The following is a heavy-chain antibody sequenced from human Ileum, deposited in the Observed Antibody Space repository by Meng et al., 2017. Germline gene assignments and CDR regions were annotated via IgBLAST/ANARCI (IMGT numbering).Heavy chain of an antibody. CDR1: GGSVSSNIAA. V-gene: IGHV6-1*01. CDR3: ASGSGSLDY. D-gene: IGHD3-3*01. CDR2: TYYRSKWYS. J-gene: IGHJ4*02. Sequence: QVPLQQSGPGLVKPSQPLSLTCAVSGGSVSSNIAAWNWIRQSPLRGHEWLGRTYYRSKWYSEYAVSVKSRISITPDTSKNQFSLQMNSVTPEDTAVYYCASGSGSLDYWGPGTLVTVSS.